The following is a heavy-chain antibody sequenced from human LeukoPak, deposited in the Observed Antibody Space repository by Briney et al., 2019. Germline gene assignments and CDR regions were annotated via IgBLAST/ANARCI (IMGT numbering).Heavy chain of an antibody. CDR2: ISWNGDTI. CDR3: AKATAYKWESQFDP. CDR1: GFTFDDYA. D-gene: IGHD1-26*01. Sequence: GGSLRLSCAASGFTFDDYAMHWVRQAPGKGLEWVSGISWNGDTIGYADSVKGRFTMSRDNAKNSLYLQMNSLRAEDMALYYCAKATAYKWESQFDPWGQGTLVTVSS. V-gene: IGHV3-9*03. J-gene: IGHJ5*02.